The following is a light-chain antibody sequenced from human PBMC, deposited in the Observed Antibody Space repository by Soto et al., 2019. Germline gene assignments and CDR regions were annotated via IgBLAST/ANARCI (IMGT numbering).Light chain of an antibody. CDR2: RAS. V-gene: IGKV1-5*03. CDR1: QTVDTW. Sequence: DIQMTQFPSTLPASVGDTVTLTCRASQTVDTWLAWYQQKPGKAPSLLIYRASSLESGVPSRFSGSGSGTEFTLTISSLQPDDFASYYCQQYNNCPRTFGPGTKVEVK. J-gene: IGKJ1*01. CDR3: QQYNNCPRT.